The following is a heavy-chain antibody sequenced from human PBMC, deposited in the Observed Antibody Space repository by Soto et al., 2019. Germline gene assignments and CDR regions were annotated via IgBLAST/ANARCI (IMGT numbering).Heavy chain of an antibody. D-gene: IGHD3-10*01. J-gene: IGHJ4*02. CDR2: ISSSSTTI. V-gene: IGHV3-48*01. CDR1: GFTFSSYS. Sequence: EVQLVESGGGLVQPGGSLRLSCAASGFTFSSYSMNWVRQAPGKGLEWVSYISSSSTTIYYPDSVKGRFTISRDNAKNSLYLQMTSLRAEDTAVYYCARDPLWFGELLLDYWGQGTLVTVSS. CDR3: ARDPLWFGELLLDY.